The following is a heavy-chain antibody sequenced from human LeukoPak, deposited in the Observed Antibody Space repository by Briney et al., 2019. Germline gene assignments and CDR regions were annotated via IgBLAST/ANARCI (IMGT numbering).Heavy chain of an antibody. CDR1: GCTFSSYA. D-gene: IGHD5-18*01. Sequence: GGSLRLSCAASGCTFSSYAMSWVRQAPGKGLEWVSYISSSGSTIYYADSVKGRFTISRDNAKNSLYLQMNSLRAEDTAVYYCARARRGYSYKGAYYYYYMDVWGKGTTVTISS. CDR2: ISSSGSTI. CDR3: ARARRGYSYKGAYYYYYMDV. V-gene: IGHV3-48*04. J-gene: IGHJ6*03.